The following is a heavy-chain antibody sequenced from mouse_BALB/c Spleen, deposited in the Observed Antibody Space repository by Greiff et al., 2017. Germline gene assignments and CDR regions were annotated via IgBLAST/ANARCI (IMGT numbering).Heavy chain of an antibody. CDR1: GFTFSSYT. CDR2: ISNGGGST. V-gene: IGHV5-12-2*01. D-gene: IGHD2-10*02. Sequence: EVQGVESGGGLVQPGGSLKLSCAASGFTFSSYTMSWVRQTPEKRLEWVAYISNGGGSTYYPDTVKGRFTISRDNAKNTLYLQMSSLKSEDTAMYYCARHGYGNYFDYWGQGTTLTVSS. J-gene: IGHJ2*01. CDR3: ARHGYGNYFDY.